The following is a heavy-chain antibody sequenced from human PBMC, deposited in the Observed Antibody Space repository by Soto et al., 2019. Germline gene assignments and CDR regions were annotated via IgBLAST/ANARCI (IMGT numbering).Heavy chain of an antibody. D-gene: IGHD3-10*01. J-gene: IGHJ6*02. V-gene: IGHV5-51*01. CDR2: IYPGDSDT. CDR1: GYSFTSYW. Sequence: PGESLKISCKGSGYSFTSYWIGWVRQMPGKGLEWMGIIYPGDSDTRYSPSFQGQVTISADKSISTAYLQWSSLKASDTAMYYCARSMVRGVIIDPYYYYGMDVWGQGTTVTVSS. CDR3: ARSMVRGVIIDPYYYYGMDV.